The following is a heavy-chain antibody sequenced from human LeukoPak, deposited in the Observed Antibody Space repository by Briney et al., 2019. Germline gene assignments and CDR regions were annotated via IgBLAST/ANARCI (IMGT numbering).Heavy chain of an antibody. D-gene: IGHD6-6*01. CDR3: ARGKLPNYYYGMDV. CDR2: IKRDGSGA. V-gene: IGHV3-74*01. Sequence: GGSLRLSCAASGFTFSFNSMHWVRQGPGKGLVWVSRIKRDGSGATYADSVKGRVTISRDNAKNTLYLQMNSLRAEDTAVYYCARGKLPNYYYGMDVWGQGTTVTVSS. J-gene: IGHJ6*02. CDR1: GFTFSFNS.